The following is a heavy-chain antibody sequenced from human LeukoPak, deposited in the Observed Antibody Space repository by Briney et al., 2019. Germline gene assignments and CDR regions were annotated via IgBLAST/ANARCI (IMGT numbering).Heavy chain of an antibody. CDR1: GYTFTSYA. Sequence: ASVKVSCKASGYTFTSYAMNWVRQAPGQGLEWMGWINTNTGNPTYAQGFTGRFVFSLDTSVSTTYLQMNSLRAEDTAVYYCARERRIQLWLRSHNFDYWGQGTLVTVSS. V-gene: IGHV7-4-1*02. J-gene: IGHJ4*02. CDR2: INTNTGNP. D-gene: IGHD5-18*01. CDR3: ARERRIQLWLRSHNFDY.